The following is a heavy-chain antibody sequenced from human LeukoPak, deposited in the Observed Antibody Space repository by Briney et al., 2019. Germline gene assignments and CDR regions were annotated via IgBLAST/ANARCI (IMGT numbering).Heavy chain of an antibody. D-gene: IGHD3-16*01. Sequence: ASVKVSCKASGYSFPSYGVSWVRQAPGQGPEWMGWISPYNDNTNYAQKLQGRATLTTDTSTSTAYMELRSLRSDDTAVYYCARDSRSFIVMITEPRKNLVDYWGQGTLVTVSS. CDR3: ARDSRSFIVMITEPRKNLVDY. J-gene: IGHJ4*02. V-gene: IGHV1-18*01. CDR2: ISPYNDNT. CDR1: GYSFPSYG.